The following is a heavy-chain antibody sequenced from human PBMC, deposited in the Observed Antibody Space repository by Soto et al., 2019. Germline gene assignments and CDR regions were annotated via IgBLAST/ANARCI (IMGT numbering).Heavy chain of an antibody. Sequence: QVQLVQSGAEVKKPGASVKVSCKTSGYTFTTYGINWVRQAPGQGLGWMGWISGYNENTSYAQKFQGRVTMTTVTSTSTAYMELRSLRSADTAVYYCAKGYNYGDGDYWGLGTLITVSS. V-gene: IGHV1-18*01. CDR1: GYTFTTYG. J-gene: IGHJ4*02. CDR3: AKGYNYGDGDY. D-gene: IGHD5-18*01. CDR2: ISGYNENT.